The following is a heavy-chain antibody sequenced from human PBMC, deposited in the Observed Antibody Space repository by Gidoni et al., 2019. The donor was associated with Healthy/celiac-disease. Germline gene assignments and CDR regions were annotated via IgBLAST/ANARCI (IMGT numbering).Heavy chain of an antibody. D-gene: IGHD2-15*01. CDR1: GFSLSTSGVG. Sequence: QITLKESGPTLGKPTQTLTLTCTFSGFSLSTSGVGVGWIRPPPGKALEWLALIYWNDDKRYSPSLKSRLTITKDTSKNQVVLTMTNMDPVDTATYYCAHSRRDSGEGWFDPWGQGTLVTVSS. V-gene: IGHV2-5*01. J-gene: IGHJ5*02. CDR3: AHSRRDSGEGWFDP. CDR2: IYWNDDK.